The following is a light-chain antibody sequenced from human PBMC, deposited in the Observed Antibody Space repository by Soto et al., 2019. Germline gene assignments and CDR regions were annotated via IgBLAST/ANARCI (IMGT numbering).Light chain of an antibody. V-gene: IGKV3-11*01. CDR2: DAS. CDR3: QQRSNCWT. Sequence: EIVLTQSPATLSLSPGERATLSCRASQSVSSYLAWYQQKPGQAPRLLIYDASNRATGITARFSGSGSGTDFTLTISSLEPEDFAVYYCQQRSNCWTFGQGTKVEIK. J-gene: IGKJ1*01. CDR1: QSVSSY.